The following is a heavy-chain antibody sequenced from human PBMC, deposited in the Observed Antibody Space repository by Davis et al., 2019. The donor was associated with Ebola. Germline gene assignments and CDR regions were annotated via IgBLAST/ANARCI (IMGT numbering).Heavy chain of an antibody. CDR1: GGSISSGGYY. J-gene: IGHJ3*02. CDR3: ARGRRSAAIMGPGAFDI. V-gene: IGHV4-31*03. CDR2: IYYSGST. D-gene: IGHD2-2*02. Sequence: LRLSCTVSGGSISSGGYYWSWIRQHPGKGLEWIGYIYYSGSTYYNLSLKSRVTISVDTSKNQFSLKLSSVTAADTAVYYCARGRRSAAIMGPGAFDIWGQGTMVTVSS.